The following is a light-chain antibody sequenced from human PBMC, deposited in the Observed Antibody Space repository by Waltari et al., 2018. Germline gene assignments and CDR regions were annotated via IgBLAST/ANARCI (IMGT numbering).Light chain of an antibody. Sequence: DVVVTQSPLSLPVTLGQPASISCRSSQSLVYSDGNIYLNWFQQRPGQSPRPLIFRVSNRHSGVPDRLSGGGSGTDGTRKISRVKAEDVAVYYCMQGTHLPFTFGQGTRLEIK. CDR3: MQGTHLPFT. V-gene: IGKV2-30*01. J-gene: IGKJ2*01. CDR2: RVS. CDR1: QSLVYSDGNIY.